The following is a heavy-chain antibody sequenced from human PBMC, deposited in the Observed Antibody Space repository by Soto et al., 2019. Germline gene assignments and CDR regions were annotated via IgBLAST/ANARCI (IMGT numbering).Heavy chain of an antibody. V-gene: IGHV3-23*01. J-gene: IGHJ6*03. CDR2: ITTSGGNT. D-gene: IGHD2-8*01. Sequence: EVQLLESGGGLVQPGGSLRLSCAASGFTFSTYAMSWVRQAPGKGLEWVSTITTSGGNTYYVDSVQGRFTISRDNSKNTLYLQMNSLRAEDTAVYYCAGRYCTNGVCYTNYYYYIDVWGKGTTVTVSS. CDR1: GFTFSTYA. CDR3: AGRYCTNGVCYTNYYYYIDV.